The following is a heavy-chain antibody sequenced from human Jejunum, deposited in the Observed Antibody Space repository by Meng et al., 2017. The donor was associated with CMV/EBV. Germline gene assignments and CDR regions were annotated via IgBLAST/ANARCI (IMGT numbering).Heavy chain of an antibody. J-gene: IGHJ5*02. V-gene: IGHV4-34*01. D-gene: IGHD5-24*01. CDR1: AGSFSGYF. CDR3: TRVAGYRNNWFDP. CDR2: INQSGTT. Sequence: VSAGSFSGYFWSWIRQPPGKGLEWIGAINQSGTTNYSPALKSRVTMSVNTANNQFSLKLSSVTAADTAIYYCTRVAGYRNNWFDPWGQGTLVTVSS.